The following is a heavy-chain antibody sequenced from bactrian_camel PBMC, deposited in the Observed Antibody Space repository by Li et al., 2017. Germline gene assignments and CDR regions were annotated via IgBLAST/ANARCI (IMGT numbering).Heavy chain of an antibody. V-gene: IGHV3-3*01. J-gene: IGHJ4*01. CDR3: AADQLYGTCRDVLDFPA. CDR2: LWIGGATT. CDR1: TGTFRSAC. Sequence: QLVESGGGSVQDGGSLRLSCAARTGTFRSACMGWIRQVSGKEREGVAVLWIGGATTTYADSVKGRFIITRDKGKDLVYLQMNGLQPGNTGMYYCAADQLYGTCRDVLDFPARGQGTQVTVSS. D-gene: IGHD7*01.